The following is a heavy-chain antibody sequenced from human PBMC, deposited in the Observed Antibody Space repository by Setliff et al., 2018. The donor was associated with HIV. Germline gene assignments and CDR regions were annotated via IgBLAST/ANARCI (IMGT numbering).Heavy chain of an antibody. D-gene: IGHD2-2*01. CDR1: GYTFTDYY. CDR3: ATGVGVVPAARVNPYYYYYMDV. Sequence: ASVKVSCKASGYTFTDYYMHWVQQAPGKGLEWMGRVEPEDGETIYAEKFQGRVTITADTSTDTAYMELSSLRSEDTAVYYCATGVGVVPAARVNPYYYYYMDVW. V-gene: IGHV1-69-2*01. J-gene: IGHJ6*03. CDR2: VEPEDGET.